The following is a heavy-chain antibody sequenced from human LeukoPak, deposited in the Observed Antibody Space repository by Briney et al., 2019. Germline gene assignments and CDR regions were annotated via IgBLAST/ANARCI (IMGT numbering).Heavy chain of an antibody. D-gene: IGHD6-13*01. CDR1: GYTLTGYY. CDR3: ASWGSSWYFSRWFDP. Sequence: ASVKVSCKASGYTLTGYYMHWVRQAPGQGLEWMGWINPNSGGTNYAQKFQGRVTMTRDTSISTAYMELSRLRSDDTAVYYCASWGSSWYFSRWFDPWGQGTLVTVSS. V-gene: IGHV1-2*02. J-gene: IGHJ5*02. CDR2: INPNSGGT.